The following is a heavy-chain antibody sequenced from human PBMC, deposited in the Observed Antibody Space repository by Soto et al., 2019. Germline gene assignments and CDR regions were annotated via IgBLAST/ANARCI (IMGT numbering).Heavy chain of an antibody. CDR2: IYWDDDK. J-gene: IGHJ4*02. CDR3: AHGSGWLSDY. V-gene: IGHV2-5*02. CDR1: GFSLSSPAVG. D-gene: IGHD6-19*01. Sequence: QITLKESGPTLVKPTQTLTLTCTFSGFSLSSPAVGVNWIRQPPGKALEWLALIYWDDDKQYSPSLRSRLTITKDTSKTQVVLTMTNVAPVDTATYYCAHGSGWLSDYWGQGTLVTVSS.